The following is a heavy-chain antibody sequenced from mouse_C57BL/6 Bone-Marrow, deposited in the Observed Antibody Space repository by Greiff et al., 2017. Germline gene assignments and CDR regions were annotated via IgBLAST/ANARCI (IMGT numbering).Heavy chain of an antibody. D-gene: IGHD2-3*01. V-gene: IGHV1-64*01. CDR2: IHPTSGST. CDR1: GYTFTSYW. Sequence: QVQLQQPGAELVKPGASVKLSCKASGYTFTSYWMHWVKQRPGPGLEWIGMIHPTSGSTNYNEKFKSKATLTVDKSSSTAYMQLSSLTSEDSAVYYCARCGWVLPDSFAYWGQGTLVTVSA. CDR3: ARCGWVLPDSFAY. J-gene: IGHJ3*01.